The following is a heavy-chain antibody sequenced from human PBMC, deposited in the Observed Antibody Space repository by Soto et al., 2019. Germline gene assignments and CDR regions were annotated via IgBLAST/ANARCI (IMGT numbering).Heavy chain of an antibody. J-gene: IGHJ5*02. D-gene: IGHD6-6*01. Sequence: PSETLSLTFTVSGGSISSYYWSWIRQPPGKGLEWIGYIYYSGSTNYNPSLKSRVTVSVDTSKNQFSLKLSSVTAADTAVYYCARDMMPSSIAARPQGFDPWGQGTLVTVSS. V-gene: IGHV4-59*01. CDR2: IYYSGST. CDR3: ARDMMPSSIAARPQGFDP. CDR1: GGSISSYY.